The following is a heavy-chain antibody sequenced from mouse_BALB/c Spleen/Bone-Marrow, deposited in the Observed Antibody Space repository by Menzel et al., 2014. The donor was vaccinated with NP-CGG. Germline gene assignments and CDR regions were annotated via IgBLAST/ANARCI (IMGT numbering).Heavy chain of an antibody. Sequence: EVKVVDSGGGLVQPGGSLKLSCAASGFDSSSYWMNWVRQAPGKGLEWIGEINPDSSTINYTPSLKDKFIISRDNAKNTLYLQMSKVRSEDTALYYCARLHYYGYGAYWGQGTLVTVSA. J-gene: IGHJ3*01. V-gene: IGHV4-1*02. CDR1: GFDSSSYW. D-gene: IGHD1-2*01. CDR3: ARLHYYGYGAY. CDR2: INPDSSTI.